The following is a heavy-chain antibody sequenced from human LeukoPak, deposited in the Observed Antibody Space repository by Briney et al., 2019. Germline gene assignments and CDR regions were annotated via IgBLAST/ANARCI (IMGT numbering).Heavy chain of an antibody. CDR2: IYYNGNT. D-gene: IGHD1-26*01. J-gene: IGHJ4*02. Sequence: KSSETLSLSCGVSGGSISSAGYYWSWIRQYPGKGLEWIGYIYYNGNTYYNPSLKSRLTMSVDTSKNQFSLKLNSVTAADTAVYYCTRDSGSWTVDYWGQGTLVTVSS. CDR1: GGSISSAGYY. CDR3: TRDSGSWTVDY. V-gene: IGHV4-31*11.